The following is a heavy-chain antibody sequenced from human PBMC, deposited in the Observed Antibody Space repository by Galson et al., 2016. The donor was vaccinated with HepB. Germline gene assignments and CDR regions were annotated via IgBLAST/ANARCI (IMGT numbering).Heavy chain of an antibody. Sequence: SLRLSCAASGITFSRYAMNWVRQAPGKGLEWVAVIWYDGSNQYYADSVKGRFTISRDISKNTLYLQMNSLRAEDTALYYCARDAFPDDACDIWGQGTMVTVSS. V-gene: IGHV3-33*08. CDR1: GITFSRYA. D-gene: IGHD3-16*01. J-gene: IGHJ3*02. CDR2: IWYDGSNQ. CDR3: ARDAFPDDACDI.